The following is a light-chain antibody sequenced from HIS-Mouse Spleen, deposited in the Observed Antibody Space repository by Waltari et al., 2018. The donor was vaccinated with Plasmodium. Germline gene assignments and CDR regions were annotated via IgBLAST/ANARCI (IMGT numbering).Light chain of an antibody. Sequence: QSALTQPASVSGSPGQSITISCTGPSSDVGSYNLVPWYQQHPGKAPKRMIYEGSKRPSGVSNRFSGSKSGNTASLTISGLQAEDEADYYCCSYAGSSTFVVFGGGTKLTVL. V-gene: IGLV2-23*03. CDR2: EGS. CDR1: SSDVGSYNL. J-gene: IGLJ2*01. CDR3: CSYAGSSTFVV.